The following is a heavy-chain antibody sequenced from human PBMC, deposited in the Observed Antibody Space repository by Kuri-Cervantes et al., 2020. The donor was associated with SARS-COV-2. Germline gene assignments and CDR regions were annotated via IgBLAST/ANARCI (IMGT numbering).Heavy chain of an antibody. CDR3: AKSYDFWSGWFDP. D-gene: IGHD3-3*01. CDR2: IWYDGSNK. J-gene: IGHJ5*02. CDR1: GFTFSSYG. V-gene: IGHV3-33*06. Sequence: GESLKISCAASGFTFSSYGMHWVRQAPGKGLEWVAVIWYDGSNKYYADSVKGRFTISRDNSKNTLYLQMNSLRAEDTAVYYCAKSYDFWSGWFDPWGQGTLVTVSS.